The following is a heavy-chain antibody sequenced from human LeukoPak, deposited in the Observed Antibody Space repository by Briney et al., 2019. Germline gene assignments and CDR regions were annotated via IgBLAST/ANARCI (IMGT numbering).Heavy chain of an antibody. CDR2: IRYDGSNK. Sequence: QPGGSLRLSCAASGFTFSSYGVHWVRQAPGKGLEWVAFIRYDGSNKYYADSVKGRFTISRDNSKNTLYLQMNSLRAEDTAVYYCAKDLLSVKTRPPTYFDYWGQGTLVTVSS. D-gene: IGHD3-16*02. V-gene: IGHV3-30*02. CDR3: AKDLLSVKTRPPTYFDY. CDR1: GFTFSSYG. J-gene: IGHJ4*02.